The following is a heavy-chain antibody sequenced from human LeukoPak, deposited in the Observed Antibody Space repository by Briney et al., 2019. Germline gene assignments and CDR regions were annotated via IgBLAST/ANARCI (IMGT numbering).Heavy chain of an antibody. CDR2: ISAYNGNT. D-gene: IGHD3-10*01. Sequence: ASVKVSCKASGGTFSSYAISWVRQAPGQGLEWMGWISAYNGNTNYAQKLQGRVTMTTDTSTSTAYMELRSLRSDDTAVYYCARTIAMVRGVIITNNWFDPWGQGTLVTVSS. V-gene: IGHV1-18*01. CDR1: GGTFSSYA. J-gene: IGHJ5*02. CDR3: ARTIAMVRGVIITNNWFDP.